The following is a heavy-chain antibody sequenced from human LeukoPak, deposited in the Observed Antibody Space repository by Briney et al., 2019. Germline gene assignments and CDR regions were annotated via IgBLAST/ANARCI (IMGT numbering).Heavy chain of an antibody. CDR3: ARSRGYSSSAAVGY. CDR2: ISSSSSYI. J-gene: IGHJ4*02. D-gene: IGHD6-6*01. CDR1: GFTFSNYN. Sequence: GGSLRLSCAASGFTFSNYNMNWVRQAPGKGLEWVSSISSSSSYIYYADSVKGRFTISRDNAKNSLYLQMNSLRAEDTAVYYCARSRGYSSSAAVGYWGQGTLVTVSS. V-gene: IGHV3-21*01.